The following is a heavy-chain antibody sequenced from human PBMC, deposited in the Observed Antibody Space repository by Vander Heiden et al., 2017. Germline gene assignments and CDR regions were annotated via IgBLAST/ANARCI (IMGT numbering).Heavy chain of an antibody. Sequence: EVQLVESGGGLIQPGGSLRLSCAASGFTVSSHYLSWVRQAPGKGLEWVSVIYSGGSTYYADSVKGRFTISRDNSKNTLYLQMNSLRAEDTAVYYFARGGRWVWWFDYWRQGTLVTVSS. CDR1: GFTVSSHY. V-gene: IGHV3-53*01. D-gene: IGHD1-26*01. CDR3: ARGGRWVWWFDY. J-gene: IGHJ4*02. CDR2: IYSGGST.